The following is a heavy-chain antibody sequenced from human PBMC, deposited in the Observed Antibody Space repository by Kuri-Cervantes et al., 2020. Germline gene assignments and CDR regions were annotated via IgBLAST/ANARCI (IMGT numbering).Heavy chain of an antibody. CDR2: IYYSGST. V-gene: IGHV4-59*01. D-gene: IGHD3-16*01. CDR1: GGSISSYY. Sequence: SETLSLTCTVSGGSISSYYWSWIRQPPGKGLEWIGYIYYSGSTNYNPSLKSRVTISVETSKNQFSLKLSSVTAADTAVYSCARDWGGGSFDIWGQGKMVNVSS. CDR3: ARDWGGGSFDI. J-gene: IGHJ3*02.